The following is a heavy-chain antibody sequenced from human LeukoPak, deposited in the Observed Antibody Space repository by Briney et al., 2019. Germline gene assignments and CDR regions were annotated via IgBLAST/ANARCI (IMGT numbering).Heavy chain of an antibody. Sequence: GGSLRLSCAASGFTFSSYAMTWVRQAPGKGLEWVSHISSSSSTIYYADSVKGRFTISRDNAKNSLYLQMNSLRAEDTAVYYCARGSTNFIAAAAAHAFDIWGQGTMVTVSS. CDR2: ISSSSSTI. CDR1: GFTFSSYA. CDR3: ARGSTNFIAAAAAHAFDI. J-gene: IGHJ3*02. D-gene: IGHD6-13*01. V-gene: IGHV3-48*04.